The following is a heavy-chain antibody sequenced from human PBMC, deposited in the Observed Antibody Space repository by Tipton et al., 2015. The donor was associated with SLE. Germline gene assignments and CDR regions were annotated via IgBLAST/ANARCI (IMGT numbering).Heavy chain of an antibody. D-gene: IGHD7-27*01. CDR1: RGSIISSNNY. CDR3: ARTNWGDLDAFDI. CDR2: IYYSGRT. V-gene: IGHV4-39*07. Sequence: TLSLTCTVSRGSIISSNNYWDWIRQPPGKGLEWIGTIYYSGRTDYNPSLKSRVTMSVDTSMNQFSLKLSSVTAADTAVYYCARTNWGDLDAFDIWGQGTIVTVSS. J-gene: IGHJ3*02.